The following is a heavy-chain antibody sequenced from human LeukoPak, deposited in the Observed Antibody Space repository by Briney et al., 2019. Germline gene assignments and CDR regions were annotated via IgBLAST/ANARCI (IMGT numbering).Heavy chain of an antibody. V-gene: IGHV3-7*03. CDR2: IKLDGSEK. CDR1: GFTFGKYW. CDR3: ASLGCSGGSCYSG. Sequence: GGSLRLSCVASGFTFGKYWMSWVRQAPGKGLEWVANIKLDGSEKNYVDSVKGRFTISRDNTKNSLYLQMNSLRAADTAVYYCASLGCSGGSCYSGGGQGTLVTVSS. J-gene: IGHJ4*02. D-gene: IGHD2-15*01.